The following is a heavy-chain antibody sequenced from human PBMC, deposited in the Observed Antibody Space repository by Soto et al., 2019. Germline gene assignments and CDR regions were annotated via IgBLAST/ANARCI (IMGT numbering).Heavy chain of an antibody. D-gene: IGHD3-16*01. V-gene: IGHV5-51*01. CDR1: GYRFTSYW. CDR3: AASTVITLGDAFDI. J-gene: IGHJ3*02. Sequence: PGESLKISCQGSGYRFTSYWIAWVRQMPGKGLEWMGIIYPGDSDTRYSPSFQGQVTISADRSISTAYLQWSSLKASDTAMYYCAASTVITLGDAFDIWGQGTMVTVSS. CDR2: IYPGDSDT.